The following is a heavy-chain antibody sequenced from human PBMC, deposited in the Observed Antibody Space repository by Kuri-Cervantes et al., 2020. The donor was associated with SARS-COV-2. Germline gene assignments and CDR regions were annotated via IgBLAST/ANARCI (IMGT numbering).Heavy chain of an antibody. Sequence: ASVKVSCKASGCTFTGYYMHWVRQAPGQGLEWMGWINPNSGGTNYAQKFQGRVTMTRDTSISTAYMELSRLRSDDTAVCYCASNSNYWYYGMDVWGQGTTVTVSS. D-gene: IGHD4-11*01. CDR3: ASNSNYWYYGMDV. CDR1: GCTFTGYY. CDR2: INPNSGGT. V-gene: IGHV1-2*02. J-gene: IGHJ6*02.